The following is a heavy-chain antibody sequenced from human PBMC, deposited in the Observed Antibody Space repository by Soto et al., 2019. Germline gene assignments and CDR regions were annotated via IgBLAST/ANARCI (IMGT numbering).Heavy chain of an antibody. J-gene: IGHJ6*02. CDR2: MSGSGGTT. D-gene: IGHD3-3*01. Sequence: EMQLLESGGGLVQPGGSLRLSCAASGFTFSNYAMSWVRQVPGKGLEWVSAMSGSGGTTYSADSVKGRFTIARDNSKNTLYLQMNSLRAEDTAVYYCAKCRGGYYLTVMDVWGQGTTVTVSS. V-gene: IGHV3-23*01. CDR1: GFTFSNYA. CDR3: AKCRGGYYLTVMDV.